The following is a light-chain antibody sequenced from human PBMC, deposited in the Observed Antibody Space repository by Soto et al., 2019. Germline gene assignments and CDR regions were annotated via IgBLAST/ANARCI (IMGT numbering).Light chain of an antibody. V-gene: IGKV3-15*01. CDR1: QSVSSN. J-gene: IGKJ4*01. Sequence: EKALTQSPVTLSLSPGERATLSCRASQSVSSNLAWYQQRPGQAPRLLIYGASTRASGVPDRFSGSGSGTEFILTISSLQSEDVATYYCQKYNSALGLTFGGGTKGDI. CDR2: GAS. CDR3: QKYNSALGLT.